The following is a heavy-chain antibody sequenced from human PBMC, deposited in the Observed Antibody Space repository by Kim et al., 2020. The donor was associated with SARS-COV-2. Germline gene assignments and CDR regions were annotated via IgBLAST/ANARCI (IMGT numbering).Heavy chain of an antibody. V-gene: IGHV1-46*01. CDR3: ARDIVVVPAAMGPDY. D-gene: IGHD2-2*01. Sequence: ASVKVSCKASGYTFTSYYMHWVRQAPGQGLEWMGIINPSGGSTSYAQKFQGRVTMSRDTSTSTGYMELSSLRSEDTAVYYCARDIVVVPAAMGPDYWGQGTLVTGSS. CDR2: INPSGGST. CDR1: GYTFTSYY. J-gene: IGHJ4*02.